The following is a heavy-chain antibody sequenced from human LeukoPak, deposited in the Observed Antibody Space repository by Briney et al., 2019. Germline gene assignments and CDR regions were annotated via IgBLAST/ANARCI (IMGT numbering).Heavy chain of an antibody. J-gene: IGHJ4*02. Sequence: KTSETLSLTCAVYGGSFSGYYWSWIRQPPGKGLEWIGEINHSGSTNYNPSLKSRVTISVDTSKNQFSLKLSSVTAADTAVYYCAGLDPRKYFDYWGQGTLVTVSS. CDR3: AGLDPRKYFDY. D-gene: IGHD1-14*01. CDR2: INHSGST. CDR1: GGSFSGYY. V-gene: IGHV4-34*01.